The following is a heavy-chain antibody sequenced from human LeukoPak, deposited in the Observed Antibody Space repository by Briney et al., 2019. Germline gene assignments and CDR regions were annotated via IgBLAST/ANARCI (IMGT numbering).Heavy chain of an antibody. J-gene: IGHJ4*02. CDR2: TSYHGSVT. CDR3: ARDLYSSGWFSPFDY. Sequence: PGRSLRLSCAASGFTFSSYGMHWVRQAPGKGLEWVAVTSYHGSVTHYADSVKGRFTISRDNSKNTLFLQMNSLRAEDTAVYYCARDLYSSGWFSPFDYWGQGTLVTVSS. D-gene: IGHD6-19*01. V-gene: IGHV3-30*03. CDR1: GFTFSSYG.